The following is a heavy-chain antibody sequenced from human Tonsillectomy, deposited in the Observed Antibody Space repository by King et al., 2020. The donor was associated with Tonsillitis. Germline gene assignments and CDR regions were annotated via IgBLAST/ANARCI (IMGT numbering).Heavy chain of an antibody. CDR3: ASGLYGDYAEGAFDI. CDR1: GFTFSSYA. D-gene: IGHD4-17*01. V-gene: IGHV3-30-3*01. CDR2: ISYDGSNK. J-gene: IGHJ3*02. Sequence: VQLVESGGGVVQPGRSLRLSCAASGFTFSSYAMHWVRQAPGKGLEWVAVISYDGSNKYYADSVKGRFTISRDNSKNTLYLQMNSLRAEDTAGYYCASGLYGDYAEGAFDIWGQGTTVTVSS.